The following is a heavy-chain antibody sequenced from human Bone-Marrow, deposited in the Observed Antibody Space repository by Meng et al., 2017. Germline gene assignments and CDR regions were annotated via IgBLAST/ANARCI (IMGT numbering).Heavy chain of an antibody. D-gene: IGHD1-20*01. CDR3: AKGGYNWNVGAFDI. J-gene: IGHJ3*02. V-gene: IGHV3-9*01. Sequence: GGSLRLSCAASGFTFDDYAMHWVRQAPGKGLEWVSGISWNSGSIGYADSVKGRFTISRDNAKNTLYLQMNSLRAEDTALYYCAKGGYNWNVGAFDIWGQGTMVTVSS. CDR2: ISWNSGSI. CDR1: GFTFDDYA.